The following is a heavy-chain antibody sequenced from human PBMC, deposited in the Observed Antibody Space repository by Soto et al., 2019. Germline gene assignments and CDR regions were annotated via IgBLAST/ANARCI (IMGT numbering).Heavy chain of an antibody. CDR2: FDPDNGET. Sequence: ASVKVSCKVSGYTFTELSMHWVRQAPGRGLEWMGGFDPDNGETIYSQKFQGRVTIERDTSASTAYMELSSLRSEDTAVYYCARGGYFDSSNYLAYWGLGTLVTVSS. V-gene: IGHV1-24*01. D-gene: IGHD3-22*01. CDR3: ARGGYFDSSNYLAY. J-gene: IGHJ4*02. CDR1: GYTFTELS.